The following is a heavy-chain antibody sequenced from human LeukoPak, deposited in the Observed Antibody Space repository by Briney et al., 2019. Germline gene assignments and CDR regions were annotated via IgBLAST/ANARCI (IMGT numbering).Heavy chain of an antibody. Sequence: ASVKVSCKASGYTFTGYYMHWVRQAPGQGLEWMGWINPNSGGTNYAQKFQGRVTMTRDTSISTAYMELSRLRSDDTAVYYCARVGPRMAARPLYNWFDPWGQGTLVTVSS. V-gene: IGHV1-2*02. CDR2: INPNSGGT. CDR1: GYTFTGYY. J-gene: IGHJ5*02. D-gene: IGHD6-6*01. CDR3: ARVGPRMAARPLYNWFDP.